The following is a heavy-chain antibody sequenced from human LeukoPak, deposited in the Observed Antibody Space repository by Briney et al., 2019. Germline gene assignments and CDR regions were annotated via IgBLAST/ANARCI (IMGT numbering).Heavy chain of an antibody. D-gene: IGHD2-8*01. CDR3: ARLAYCSNDVCYSNYYYSMDV. CDR2: IYPDDSDT. Sequence: GESLKISCKGSRYTFSSYWIGWVRQMPGKGLEWMGIIYPDDSDTRYSPSFQGQVTISADKSISTAYLQWSSLKASDTAMYYCARLAYCSNDVCYSNYYYSMDVWGKGTTVTVSS. V-gene: IGHV5-51*01. CDR1: RYTFSSYW. J-gene: IGHJ6*03.